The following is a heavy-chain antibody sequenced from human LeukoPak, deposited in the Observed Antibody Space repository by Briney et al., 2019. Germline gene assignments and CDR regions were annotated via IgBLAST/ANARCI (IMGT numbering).Heavy chain of an antibody. CDR3: ARILAVAGPTYYFDY. J-gene: IGHJ4*02. D-gene: IGHD6-19*01. Sequence: GGSLRLSCAASGFTFSSYAMSWVRQAPGKGLEWVSAISGSGGSTYYADSVKGRFTISRDNAKNSLYLQMNSLRAEDTAVYYCARILAVAGPTYYFDYWGQGTLVTVSS. V-gene: IGHV3-23*01. CDR1: GFTFSSYA. CDR2: ISGSGGST.